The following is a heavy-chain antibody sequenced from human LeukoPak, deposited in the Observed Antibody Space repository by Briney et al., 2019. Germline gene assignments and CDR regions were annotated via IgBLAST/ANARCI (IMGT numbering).Heavy chain of an antibody. D-gene: IGHD3-22*01. CDR3: ARVRFYDTTGYSTSYYLDY. CDR1: GGPIIASY. V-gene: IGHV4-59*01. Sequence: SETLSLTCAVSGGPIIASYWSWIRQPPGKGLECIGYTHYSGTGNYNPSLKSRVTISIDTSKNRFSLRLTSVTAADTAVYYCARVRFYDTTGYSTSYYLDYWGQGALVTVSS. CDR2: THYSGTG. J-gene: IGHJ4*02.